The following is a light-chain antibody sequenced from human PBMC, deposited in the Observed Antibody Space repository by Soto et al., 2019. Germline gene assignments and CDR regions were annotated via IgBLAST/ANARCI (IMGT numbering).Light chain of an antibody. V-gene: IGKV3-20*01. J-gene: IGKJ2*01. CDR3: QQYGSSLYT. CDR2: ATS. CDR1: QSVSSSY. Sequence: ELLLTQSPGTLSLSPGERATLSCRASQSVSSSYLAWYQQKPGQAPRLLIYATSSRATGIPDRFSGSGSGTDFTLTISRLEPEDFAVYYCQQYGSSLYTFGHGTKLEI.